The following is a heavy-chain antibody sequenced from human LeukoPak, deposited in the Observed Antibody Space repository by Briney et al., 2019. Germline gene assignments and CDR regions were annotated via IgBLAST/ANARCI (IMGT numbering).Heavy chain of an antibody. D-gene: IGHD4/OR15-4a*01. CDR2: VSGSGNEI. V-gene: IGHV3-48*03. J-gene: IGHJ4*02. CDR3: ATKVPGSSHFSS. Sequence: PGGSLRLSCAASGFTFHDCEMNWVRQAPGKGLEWASYVSGSGNEIHYGDSVKGRFTISRDNAKSSLYLQVNSLRAEDTAIYYCATKVPGSSHFSSWGQGTLVTVSS. CDR1: GFTFHDCE.